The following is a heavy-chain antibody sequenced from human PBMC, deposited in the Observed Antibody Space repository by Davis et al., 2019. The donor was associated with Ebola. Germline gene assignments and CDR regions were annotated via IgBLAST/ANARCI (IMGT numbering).Heavy chain of an antibody. D-gene: IGHD6-13*01. Sequence: GESLKISSAASRFTFSSYWMHWVRQAPGKGLVWVSRINSDGSSTNYADSVKGRFTISRDNAKNTLYLQMNSLRAEDTAVYYCARGSSWYTYWGQGTLVTVSS. V-gene: IGHV3-74*01. CDR2: INSDGSST. CDR3: ARGSSWYTY. J-gene: IGHJ4*02. CDR1: RFTFSSYW.